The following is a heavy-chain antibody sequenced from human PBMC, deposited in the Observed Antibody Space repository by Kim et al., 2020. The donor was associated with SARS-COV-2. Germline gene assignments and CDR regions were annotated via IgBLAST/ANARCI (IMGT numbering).Heavy chain of an antibody. CDR1: GGSVSSGSYY. CDR2: IYYSGST. CDR3: ASGVLRYFDWLLSGPLDAFDI. Sequence: SETLSLTCTVSGGSVSSGSYYWSWIRQPPGKGLEWIGYIYYSGSTNYNPSLKSRVTISVDTSKNQFSLKLSSVTAADTAVYYCASGVLRYFDWLLSGPLDAFDIWGQGTMVTVSS. D-gene: IGHD3-9*01. J-gene: IGHJ3*02. V-gene: IGHV4-61*01.